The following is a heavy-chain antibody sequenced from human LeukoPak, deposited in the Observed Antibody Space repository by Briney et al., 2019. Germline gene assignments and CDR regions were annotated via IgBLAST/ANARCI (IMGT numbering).Heavy chain of an antibody. V-gene: IGHV3-33*08. CDR1: GFTFSSYS. CDR2: IWYDGSNK. D-gene: IGHD6-6*01. CDR3: ARGNAARLYYYYYGMDV. Sequence: GGSLRLSCAASGFTFSSYSMTWVRQAPGKGLEWVAVIWYDGSNKYYADSVKGRFTISRDNSKNTLYLQMNSLRAEDTAVYYCARGNAARLYYYYYGMDVWGQGTTVTVSS. J-gene: IGHJ6*02.